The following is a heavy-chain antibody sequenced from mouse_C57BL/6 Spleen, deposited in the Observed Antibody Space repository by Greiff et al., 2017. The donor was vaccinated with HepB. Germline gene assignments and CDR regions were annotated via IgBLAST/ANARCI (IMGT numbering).Heavy chain of an antibody. CDR1: GFNIKDDY. CDR2: IDPENGDT. CDR3: TVLYYGSSYGAY. J-gene: IGHJ3*01. Sequence: VQLQQSGAELVRPGASVKLSCTASGFNIKDDYMHWVKQRPEQGLEWIGWIDPENGDTEYASKFQGKATITADTSSNTAYLQLSSLTSEDTAVYYCTVLYYGSSYGAYWGQGTLVTVSA. D-gene: IGHD1-1*01. V-gene: IGHV14-4*01.